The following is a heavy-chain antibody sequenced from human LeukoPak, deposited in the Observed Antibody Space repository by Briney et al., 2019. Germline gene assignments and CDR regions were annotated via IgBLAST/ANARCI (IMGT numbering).Heavy chain of an antibody. V-gene: IGHV4-38-2*01. CDR2: IYHSGGT. Sequence: SETLSLTCAVSGYSISSGYYWGWIRQPPGKGLEWIGSIYHSGGTYYNPSLKSRVTISVDTSKNQFSLKLSSVTAADTAVYYCARHLYDSSGYYPYYFDYWGQGTLVTVSS. D-gene: IGHD3-22*01. CDR1: GYSISSGYY. J-gene: IGHJ4*02. CDR3: ARHLYDSSGYYPYYFDY.